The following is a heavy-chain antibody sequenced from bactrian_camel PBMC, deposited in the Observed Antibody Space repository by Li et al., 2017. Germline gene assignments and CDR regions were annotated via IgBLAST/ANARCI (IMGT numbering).Heavy chain of an antibody. CDR3: AADGSSPCPSRLHGRTWPGY. CDR2: IDSDGEI. J-gene: IGHJ6*01. D-gene: IGHD4*01. V-gene: IGHV3S6*01. CDR1: GYAWYIYC. Sequence: HVQLVESGGDSVQPGGSLTLSCSTAGYAWYIYCMAWFRQGPGKEREGVASIDSDGEINYADSVNGRFVLSRDNANNILSLRMNGLKPEDSGMYYCAADGSSPCPSRLHGRTWPGYWGQGTQVTVS.